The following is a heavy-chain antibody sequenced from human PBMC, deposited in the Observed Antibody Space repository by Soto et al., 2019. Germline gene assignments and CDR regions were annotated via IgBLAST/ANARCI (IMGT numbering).Heavy chain of an antibody. V-gene: IGHV4-31*03. CDR3: ARAFDDYRDYQYQFDY. J-gene: IGHJ4*02. Sequence: QVQLQESGPRLVKPSQTLSLTCTVSVGSIGSGGYYWSWIRQHPGKGLEWIGYIYYSGSTFYNPSPKSRVTISIDTSQDQLSLDLASGPAADTAVYYCARAFDDYRDYQYQFDYGGQGTLITVSS. CDR1: VGSIGSGGYY. CDR2: IYYSGST. D-gene: IGHD4-17*01.